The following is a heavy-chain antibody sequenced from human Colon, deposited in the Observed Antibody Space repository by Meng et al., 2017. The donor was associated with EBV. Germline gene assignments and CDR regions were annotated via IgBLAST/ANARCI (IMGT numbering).Heavy chain of an antibody. Sequence: EGQLLESGGGLVQPGGSLRVSCAASGFPFTNSAMSWVRQAPGKGLEWVSGISGSGTTTYYADSVKGRFTISRDLSKNSLHLQMTSLRAEDTAIYYCVKDLSSSWYGDYGNYWGQGTLVTVSS. V-gene: IGHV3-23*01. D-gene: IGHD6-13*01. J-gene: IGHJ4*02. CDR1: GFPFTNSA. CDR3: VKDLSSSWYGDYGNY. CDR2: ISGSGTTT.